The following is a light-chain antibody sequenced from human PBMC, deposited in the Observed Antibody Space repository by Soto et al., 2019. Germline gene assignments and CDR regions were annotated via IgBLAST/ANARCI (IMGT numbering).Light chain of an antibody. CDR3: SSYTSSSTWV. Sequence: QSVLTQPASVSGSPGQSITISCTGTSSDVGGYNYVSWYQQHPGKAPKLMIYDVSNRPSGVSNRFSGSKSGNTASLTISGLKAEDEGDYSCSSYTSSSTWVFGGGTKLTVL. V-gene: IGLV2-14*01. CDR1: SSDVGGYNY. CDR2: DVS. J-gene: IGLJ3*02.